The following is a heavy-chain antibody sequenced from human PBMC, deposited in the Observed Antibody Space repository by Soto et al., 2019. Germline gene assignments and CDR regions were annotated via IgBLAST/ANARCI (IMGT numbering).Heavy chain of an antibody. D-gene: IGHD6-13*01. CDR2: TRNKANSYTT. CDR1: GFTFSDHY. Sequence: GGSLRLSCAASGFTFSDHYMDWVRQAPGKGLEWVGRTRNKANSYTTEYAASVKGRFTISRDDSKNSLYLQMNSLKTEDTAVYYCARVRGSSWPPVVGMDVWGQGTTVTVSS. CDR3: ARVRGSSWPPVVGMDV. J-gene: IGHJ6*02. V-gene: IGHV3-72*01.